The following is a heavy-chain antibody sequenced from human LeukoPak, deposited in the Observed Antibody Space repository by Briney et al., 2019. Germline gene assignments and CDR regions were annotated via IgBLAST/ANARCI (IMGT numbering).Heavy chain of an antibody. CDR3: ARGPFDWLLHMGFDY. J-gene: IGHJ4*02. CDR1: GFTFSSYG. D-gene: IGHD3-9*01. Sequence: PGGSLRLSCAASGFTFSSYGMHWVRQAPGKGLEWVAVIWYDGSNKYYADSVKGRFTISRDNSKNTLYLQMNSLRAGDTAVYYCARGPFDWLLHMGFDYWGQGTLVTVSS. V-gene: IGHV3-33*08. CDR2: IWYDGSNK.